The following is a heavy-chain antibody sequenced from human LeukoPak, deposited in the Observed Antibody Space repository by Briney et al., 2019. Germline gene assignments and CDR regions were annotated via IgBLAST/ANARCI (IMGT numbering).Heavy chain of an antibody. CDR3: ARDTWYYYDSSGYYYYYMDV. Sequence: SETLSLTCTVSGGSISGYYWSWIRQPAGKGLEWIGRIYTSGSTNYNPSLKSRVTMSVDTPKNQFSLKLSSVTAADTAVYYCARDTWYYYDSSGYYYYYMDVWGKGTTVTISS. V-gene: IGHV4-4*07. J-gene: IGHJ6*03. D-gene: IGHD3-22*01. CDR1: GGSISGYY. CDR2: IYTSGST.